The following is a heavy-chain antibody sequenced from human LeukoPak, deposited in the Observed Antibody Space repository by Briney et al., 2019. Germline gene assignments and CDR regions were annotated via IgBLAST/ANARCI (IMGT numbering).Heavy chain of an antibody. Sequence: PSETLSLTCTVSGGSISSYYWSWIRQPPGKGLEWIGYIYTSGSTNYNPSLKSRVTISVDTSKNQFSLKLSSVTAADTAVYYCARESDTAMGLDYWGQGTLVTVSS. CDR1: GGSISSYY. J-gene: IGHJ4*02. CDR3: ARESDTAMGLDY. V-gene: IGHV4-4*08. D-gene: IGHD5-18*01. CDR2: IYTSGST.